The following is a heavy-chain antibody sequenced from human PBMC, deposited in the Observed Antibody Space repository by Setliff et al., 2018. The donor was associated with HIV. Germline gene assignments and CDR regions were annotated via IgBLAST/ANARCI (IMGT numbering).Heavy chain of an antibody. V-gene: IGHV1-69*13. CDR2: IIPFFGTA. CDR1: GGIFVHHA. D-gene: IGHD1-7*01. CDR3: ARGGTLTLTNYFDT. J-gene: IGHJ5*02. Sequence: SVKVSCKTAGGIFVHHAVSWVRQAPGQGLEWMGGIIPFFGTALYAPKFQGRVTITANESTSTAYMELSSLRSEDTGVYYCARGGTLTLTNYFDTWGQGTLVTVSS.